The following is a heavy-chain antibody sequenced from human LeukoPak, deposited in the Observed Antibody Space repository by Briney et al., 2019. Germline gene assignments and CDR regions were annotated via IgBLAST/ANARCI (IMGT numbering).Heavy chain of an antibody. D-gene: IGHD2-2*01. V-gene: IGHV3-23*01. J-gene: IGHJ4*02. Sequence: PGGSLRLSCAASGFTFSSYAMSWVRQAPGKGLEWVSAISGSGGSTHYADSVKGRFTISGDNSKNTLFLQMNSLRAEDTAVYYCAHGAMYQLDYWGQGTLVTVSS. CDR1: GFTFSSYA. CDR3: AHGAMYQLDY. CDR2: ISGSGGST.